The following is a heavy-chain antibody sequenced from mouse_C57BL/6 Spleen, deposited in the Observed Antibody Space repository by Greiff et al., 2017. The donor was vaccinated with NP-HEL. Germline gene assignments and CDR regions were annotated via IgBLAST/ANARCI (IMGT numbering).Heavy chain of an antibody. CDR1: YFAFMASA. D-gene: IGHD2-4*01. J-gene: IGHJ4*01. Sequence: LQQSGAELVRPGSSVKLSCKDSYFAFMASAMHWVKQRPGHGLEWIGSFTMYSDATEYSENLKGKATLTANTYSSTAYMELSSLTSEDSAVYYCSRGDYGGYAMDYWGQGTSVTVSS. CDR2: FTMYSDAT. CDR3: SRGDYGGYAMDY. V-gene: IGHV1-49*01.